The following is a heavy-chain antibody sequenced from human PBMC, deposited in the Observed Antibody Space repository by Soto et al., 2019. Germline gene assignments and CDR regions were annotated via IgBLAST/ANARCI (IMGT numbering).Heavy chain of an antibody. J-gene: IGHJ4*01. CDR1: GFTFDDYA. Sequence: QPGGSLRLSCAVSGFTFDDYAMHWVRQAPGKGLEWVSGITWNSETIAYADSVKGRFTISRDSARNSLYLQLNNLRTEDTAFYYCAKDMKVAGDFLTPNFDSWGHGTLVTVSS. D-gene: IGHD6-19*01. V-gene: IGHV3-9*01. CDR2: ITWNSETI. CDR3: AKDMKVAGDFLTPNFDS.